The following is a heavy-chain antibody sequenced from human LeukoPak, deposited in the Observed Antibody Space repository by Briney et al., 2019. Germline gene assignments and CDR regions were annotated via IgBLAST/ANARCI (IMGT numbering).Heavy chain of an antibody. CDR3: ARYSGSSFDY. V-gene: IGHV3-48*03. D-gene: IGHD6-19*01. CDR1: GFTFSSYE. CDR2: ISSSGSTI. Sequence: PGGSLRLSCAASGFTFSSYEMNWVRQAPGKGLEWVSYISSSGSTIYYADSVKGRFTISRDNAKNSLYLQMNSLRAEDTAVYYCARYSGSSFDYWGQGTLVTVSS. J-gene: IGHJ4*02.